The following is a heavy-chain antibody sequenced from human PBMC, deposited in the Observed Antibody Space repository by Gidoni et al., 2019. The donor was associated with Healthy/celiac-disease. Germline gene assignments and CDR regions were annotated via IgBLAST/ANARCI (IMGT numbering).Heavy chain of an antibody. D-gene: IGHD3-3*01. V-gene: IGHV1-69*06. CDR3: ARSPYDFWSGYYYYYYGMDV. J-gene: IGHJ6*02. CDR2: IIPIFGTA. CDR1: GGTFSSYA. Sequence: QVQLVQSGAEVKKPGSSVKVSCKASGGTFSSYAISWVRQAPGQGLEWMGGIIPIFGTANYAQKFQGRVTITADKSTSTAYMELSSLRSEDTAVYYCARSPYDFWSGYYYYYYGMDVWGQGTTVTVSS.